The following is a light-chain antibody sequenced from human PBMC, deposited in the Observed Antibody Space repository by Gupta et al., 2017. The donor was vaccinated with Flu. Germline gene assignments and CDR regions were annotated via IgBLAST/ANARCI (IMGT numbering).Light chain of an antibody. CDR1: NIASKA. CDR3: QVWDSSSDRGV. V-gene: IGLV3-21*02. Sequence: SFVLTQPPSVSVAPGQTARIACGGNNIASKAVHGYQQKPGQAPVLVVNDDSDRPSGIPERFSGSNSGNTATLSISRVEAGDEADYYCQVWDSSSDRGVFGGGTKLTVL. CDR2: DDS. J-gene: IGLJ3*02.